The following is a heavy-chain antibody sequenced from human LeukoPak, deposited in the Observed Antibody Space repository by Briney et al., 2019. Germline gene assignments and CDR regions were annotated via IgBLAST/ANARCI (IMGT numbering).Heavy chain of an antibody. J-gene: IGHJ4*02. Sequence: AGGSLRLSCAASGFAFSSYWMSWVRQAPGKGLEWVANIKQDGSEKYYVDSVKNRFTISRDNAKNSLYLQMNSLRAEDAAVYYCTRENWYIDYWGQGDLVTVSS. V-gene: IGHV3-7*01. CDR1: GFAFSSYW. CDR3: TRENWYIDY. CDR2: IKQDGSEK.